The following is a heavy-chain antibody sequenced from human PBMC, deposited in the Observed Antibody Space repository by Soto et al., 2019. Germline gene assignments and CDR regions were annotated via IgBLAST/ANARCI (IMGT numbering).Heavy chain of an antibody. CDR1: GCSISSSNW. J-gene: IGHJ4*02. V-gene: IGHV4-4*02. CDR3: AIPATSDFDY. D-gene: IGHD4-4*01. CDR2: IYHSGTT. Sequence: XETLSLTCAVSGCSISSSNWWTWVRQPPGKGLEWIGEIYHSGTTSYNPSLKSRVVISGDRSRNHLSLTLSSVTAADTAVYYCAIPATSDFDYWGQGLLVTVSS.